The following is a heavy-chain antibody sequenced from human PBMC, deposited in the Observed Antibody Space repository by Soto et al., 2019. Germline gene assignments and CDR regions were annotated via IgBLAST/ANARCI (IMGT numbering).Heavy chain of an antibody. J-gene: IGHJ5*02. CDR1: GGSISSSNW. V-gene: IGHV4-4*02. D-gene: IGHD1-26*01. CDR2: IYHSGNN. Sequence: VQLRQSGPGLVKPSGTLSLTCAVSGGSISSSNWWTWVRQAPGKGLEWIGEIYHSGNNYYNPSLKGRVTITVDTSNNQASLKLNSVTAADTAVYYCATLPPRVVASLLPIPTWGQGTLVTVSS. CDR3: ATLPPRVVASLLPIPT.